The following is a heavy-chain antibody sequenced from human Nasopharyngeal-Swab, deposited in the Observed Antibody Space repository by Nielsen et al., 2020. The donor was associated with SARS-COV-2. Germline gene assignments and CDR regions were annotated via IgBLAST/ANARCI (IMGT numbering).Heavy chain of an antibody. V-gene: IGHV1-8*01. CDR3: ARGFIVATIFHYYYYMDV. Sequence: WVRQAPGQGLEWMGWMNPNSGNTGYAQKFQGRVTMTRNTSISTAYMELSSLRSEDTAVCYCARGFIVATIFHYYYYMDVWGKGTAVTVSS. CDR2: MNPNSGNT. J-gene: IGHJ6*03. D-gene: IGHD5-12*01.